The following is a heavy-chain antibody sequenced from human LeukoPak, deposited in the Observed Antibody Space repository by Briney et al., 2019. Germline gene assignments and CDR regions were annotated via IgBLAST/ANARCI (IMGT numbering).Heavy chain of an antibody. V-gene: IGHV1-2*02. CDR3: ARGLSSTSLETPGYYYYMDV. CDR2: INPNSGGT. Sequence: ASVKVSCKASGYTFTDYYMHWVRQAPGQGLEWMGWINPNSGGTNYAQKFQGRATMTRDTSISTAYMELSRLGSDDTAVYYCARGLSSTSLETPGYYYYMDVWGKGTTVTVSS. J-gene: IGHJ6*03. D-gene: IGHD2-2*01. CDR1: GYTFTDYY.